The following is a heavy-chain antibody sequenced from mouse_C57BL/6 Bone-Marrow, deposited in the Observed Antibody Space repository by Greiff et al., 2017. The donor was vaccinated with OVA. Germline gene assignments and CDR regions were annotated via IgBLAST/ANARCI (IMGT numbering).Heavy chain of an antibody. CDR3: ARNRGNYYYGSSYYFDY. CDR1: GFSLTSYA. V-gene: IGHV2-9-1*01. J-gene: IGHJ2*01. D-gene: IGHD1-1*01. Sequence: QVQLKESGPGLVAPSQSLSLTCTVSGFSLTSYAISWVRQPPGQGLEWLGVIWTGGGTNYNSALKSSLSISKDNSKSQVFLKMNSLQTDDTARYYCARNRGNYYYGSSYYFDYWGQGTTLTVSS. CDR2: IWTGGGT.